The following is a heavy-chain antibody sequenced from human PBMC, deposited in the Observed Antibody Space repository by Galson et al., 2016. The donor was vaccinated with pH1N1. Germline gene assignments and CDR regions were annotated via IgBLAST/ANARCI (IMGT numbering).Heavy chain of an antibody. J-gene: IGHJ5*02. Sequence: SLRLSCAASGFTFRNHVMSWVRQAPGKGPQWVSGIGKNGGTYYIDSVRGRFTISRDNSRNILYLQMNSLRVEDTARYYCVKPDSEHSGDHWGQGTLVTVSS. CDR3: VKPDSEHSGDH. D-gene: IGHD6-19*01. CDR1: GFTFRNHV. CDR2: IGKNGGT. V-gene: IGHV3-23*01.